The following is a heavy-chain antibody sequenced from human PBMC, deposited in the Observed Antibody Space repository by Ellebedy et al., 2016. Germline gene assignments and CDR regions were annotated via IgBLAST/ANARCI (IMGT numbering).Heavy chain of an antibody. CDR3: AREGLVRGQFDP. CDR1: GGTFSSYA. D-gene: IGHD3-10*01. J-gene: IGHJ5*02. Sequence: ASVKVSCKASGGTFSSYAISWVRQAPGQGLEWMGRIIPILGIANYAQKFQGRVTITADKSTSTAYMELSSLRSEDTAVYYCAREGLVRGQFDPWGQGTLVTVSS. CDR2: IIPILGIA. V-gene: IGHV1-69*04.